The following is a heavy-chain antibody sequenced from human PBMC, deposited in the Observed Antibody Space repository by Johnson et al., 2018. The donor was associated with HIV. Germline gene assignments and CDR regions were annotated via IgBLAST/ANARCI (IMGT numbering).Heavy chain of an antibody. Sequence: EVQLVESGGGLVQPGRSLRLSCAASGITFDEYALHWVRQAPGKGLEWVSGINWNGGSIGYADSVKGRFTISRDNAKNSLYLQMNSLRGEDTALYYCARARGQLTRGDDAFDIWGQGTMVTVSS. J-gene: IGHJ3*02. D-gene: IGHD6-13*01. CDR1: GITFDEYA. CDR3: ARARGQLTRGDDAFDI. V-gene: IGHV3-9*01. CDR2: INWNGGSI.